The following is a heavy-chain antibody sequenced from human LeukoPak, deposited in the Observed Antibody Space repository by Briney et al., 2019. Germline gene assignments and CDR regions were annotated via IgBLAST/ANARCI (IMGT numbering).Heavy chain of an antibody. J-gene: IGHJ6*02. Sequence: GGSLRLSCAASGFTFSSYEMNWVRQAPGKGLEWVSYISSSGSTIYYADSVKGRFTISRDNAKNSLYLQMNSLRAEDTAVYYCARDKPSSSSWYHYYYGMDVWGQGTTVTVSS. D-gene: IGHD6-13*01. CDR3: ARDKPSSSSWYHYYYGMDV. V-gene: IGHV3-48*03. CDR1: GFTFSSYE. CDR2: ISSSGSTI.